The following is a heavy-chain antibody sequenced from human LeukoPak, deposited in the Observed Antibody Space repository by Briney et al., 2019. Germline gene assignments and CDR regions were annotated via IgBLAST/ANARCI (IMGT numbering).Heavy chain of an antibody. Sequence: PGGSLRLSCAASGFTFSSYAMSWVRQAPGKGLEWVSSIGGSGGGTYYADSVKGRFTVSRDNAKNTLYLQMNSLRAEDTAVYYCARASSSITVATNFDYWGQGTLVTVSS. V-gene: IGHV3-23*01. CDR2: IGGSGGGT. CDR1: GFTFSSYA. J-gene: IGHJ4*02. D-gene: IGHD5-12*01. CDR3: ARASSSITVATNFDY.